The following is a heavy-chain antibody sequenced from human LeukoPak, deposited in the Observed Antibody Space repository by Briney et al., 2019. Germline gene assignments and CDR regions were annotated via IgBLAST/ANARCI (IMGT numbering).Heavy chain of an antibody. J-gene: IGHJ4*02. Sequence: PGGSLRLSCAASGFTFSSYSMNWVRQAPGKGLEWVSSISSSSSYIYYADSVKGRFTISRDNSRNTLYLQLGSLRAEDTAVYYCAKGQRSCGGGRCELFDSWGQGTLVTVSS. CDR2: ISSSSSYI. CDR1: GFTFSSYS. D-gene: IGHD2-15*01. V-gene: IGHV3-21*04. CDR3: AKGQRSCGGGRCELFDS.